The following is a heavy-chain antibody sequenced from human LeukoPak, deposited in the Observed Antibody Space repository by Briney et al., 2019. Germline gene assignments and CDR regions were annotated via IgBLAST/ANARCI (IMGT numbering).Heavy chain of an antibody. J-gene: IGHJ6*02. Sequence: GRSLRLSCAASGFTFDDYAMHWVRQAPGKGLEWVSLISGDGGSTYYADSVKGRFTISRDNSKNSLYLQMNSLRTEDTALYYCAKVGGGLLWFGELLPNDYGMDVWGQGTTVTVSS. CDR3: AKVGGGLLWFGELLPNDYGMDV. D-gene: IGHD3-10*01. V-gene: IGHV3-43*02. CDR1: GFTFDDYA. CDR2: ISGDGGST.